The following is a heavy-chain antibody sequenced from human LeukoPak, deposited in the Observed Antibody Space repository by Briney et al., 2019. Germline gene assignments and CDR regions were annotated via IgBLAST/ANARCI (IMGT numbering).Heavy chain of an antibody. CDR1: GYTFTSYY. CDR2: INPSGGST. D-gene: IGHD2-21*02. CDR3: ARDPADLAYCGGDCYSPLYYFDY. V-gene: IGHV1-46*01. J-gene: IGHJ4*02. Sequence: ASVKVSCKASGYTFTSYYMHWVRQAPGQGLEWMGIINPSGGSTSYAQKFQGRVTMTRDTSISTAYMELSSLRSEDTAVYYCARDPADLAYCGGDCYSPLYYFDYWGQGTLVTVSS.